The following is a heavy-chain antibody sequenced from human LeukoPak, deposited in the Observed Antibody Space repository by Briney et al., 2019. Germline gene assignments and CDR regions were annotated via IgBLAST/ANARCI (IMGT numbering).Heavy chain of an antibody. D-gene: IGHD5-18*01. CDR3: ARSRQLWSYYFDY. V-gene: IGHV3-7*01. CDR2: IKQDGSEK. J-gene: IGHJ4*02. Sequence: GGSLRLSCAASGFTFSSYEMNWVRQAPGKGLEWVANIKQDGSEKYYVDSVKGRFTISRDNAKNSLYLQMNSLRAEDTAVYYCARSRQLWSYYFDYWGQGTLVTVSS. CDR1: GFTFSSYE.